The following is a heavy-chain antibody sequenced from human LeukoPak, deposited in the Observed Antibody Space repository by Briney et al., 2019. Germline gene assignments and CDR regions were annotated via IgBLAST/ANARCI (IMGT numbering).Heavy chain of an antibody. CDR3: ASDSGPWCSSTSCYPGVSSGPFDY. J-gene: IGHJ4*02. V-gene: IGHV1-69*01. CDR1: GYTFTGYG. CDR2: IIPIFGTA. Sequence: SVKLSLNCSGYTFTGYGISWVRQAPGQGLEWMGVIIPIFGTANYAQKFQGRVTITADESTSTAYLELSSMRSEDTAVYYYASDSGPWCSSTSCYPGVSSGPFDYWGQGTLVTVSS. D-gene: IGHD2-2*01.